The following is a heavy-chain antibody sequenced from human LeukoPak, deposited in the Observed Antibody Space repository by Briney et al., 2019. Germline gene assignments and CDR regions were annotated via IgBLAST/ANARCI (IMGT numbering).Heavy chain of an antibody. Sequence: PSETLSLPCSVSGGYLSSGSLYGGGVRHPPGKGLEGLGRIHHGGRTYYDPSLRSRVTISVDTSKNQFSLKLSAVTAADTAVFYCGRGVDTGPHGAFDIWGQGTMVTVSS. CDR2: IHHGGRT. CDR3: GRGVDTGPHGAFDI. V-gene: IGHV4-39*01. CDR1: GGYLSSGSLY. J-gene: IGHJ3*02. D-gene: IGHD5-18*01.